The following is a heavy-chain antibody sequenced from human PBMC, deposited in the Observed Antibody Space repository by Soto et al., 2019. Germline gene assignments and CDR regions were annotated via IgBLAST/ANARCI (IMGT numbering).Heavy chain of an antibody. V-gene: IGHV4-59*08. CDR2: IYYSGST. Sequence: SQTRSHTRRVGRECISSWSSSYYRQPPTMGLEWIVYIYYSGSTNYNPSLKSRVTMSVDTSKNQFSLKLSSVTAADTAVYYCARHCRGGSCYPYDSFYICGQGTMVTVSS. J-gene: IGHJ3*02. D-gene: IGHD2-15*01. CDR3: ARHCRGGSCYPYDSFYI. CDR1: RECISSWS.